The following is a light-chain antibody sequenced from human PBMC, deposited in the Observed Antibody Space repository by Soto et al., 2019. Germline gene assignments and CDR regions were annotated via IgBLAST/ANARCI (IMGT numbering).Light chain of an antibody. CDR2: AAS. CDR3: QQSYSPIMYT. Sequence: DIQMTQSPSSLSASVGDRVTITCRASQSVGTYLNWYQHKAGKVPQILIYAASHLQRGVPSRFSGSGSGTDFTLTISSLQPEDFATYYCQQSYSPIMYTFGQGTKLDIK. V-gene: IGKV1-39*01. CDR1: QSVGTY. J-gene: IGKJ2*01.